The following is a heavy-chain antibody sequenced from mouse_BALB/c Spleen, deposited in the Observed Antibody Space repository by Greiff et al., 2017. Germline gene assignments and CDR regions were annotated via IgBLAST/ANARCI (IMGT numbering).Heavy chain of an antibody. Sequence: QVQLQQSGPGLVAPSQSLSITCTVSGFSLTGYGVNWVRQPPGKGLEWLGMIWGNGSTDYNSALKSRLSISKDNSKSQVFLKMNSLQTDDTARYYCAREAYYGNYDYWGQGTTLTVSS. V-gene: IGHV2-6-7*01. D-gene: IGHD2-10*01. CDR1: GFSLTGYG. CDR3: AREAYYGNYDY. J-gene: IGHJ2*01. CDR2: IWGNGST.